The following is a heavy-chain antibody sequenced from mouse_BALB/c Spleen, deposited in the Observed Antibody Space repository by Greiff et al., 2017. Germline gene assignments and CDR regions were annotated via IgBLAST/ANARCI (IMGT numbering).Heavy chain of an antibody. D-gene: IGHD1-1*01. J-gene: IGHJ2*01. CDR3: ARSTVVPHYFDY. CDR2: IYPGDGDT. CDR1: GYTFTSYW. V-gene: IGHV1-87*01. Sequence: VQLQQSGAELARPGASVKLSCKASGYTFTSYWMQWVKQRPGQGLEWIGAIYPGDGDTRYTQKFKGKATLTADKSSSTAYMQLSSLASEDSAVYYCARSTVVPHYFDYWGQGTTLTVSS.